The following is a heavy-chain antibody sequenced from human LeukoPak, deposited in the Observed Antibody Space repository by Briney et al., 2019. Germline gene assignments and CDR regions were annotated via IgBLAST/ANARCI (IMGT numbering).Heavy chain of an antibody. V-gene: IGHV2-70*11. CDR3: AWVLTSTWDLDY. CDR1: GFSLDTSGVC. D-gene: IGHD4/OR15-4a*01. CDR2: IDWDDDK. J-gene: IGHJ4*02. Sequence: ESGPTLVNPTQTLTLTCTFSGFSLDTSGVCVNWIRQPPGEALEWLARIDWDDDKYYSTSLRTRLTISKDTSKNQVVLTMTNMDPVDTATYYCAWVLTSTWDLDYWGQGTLVTVSS.